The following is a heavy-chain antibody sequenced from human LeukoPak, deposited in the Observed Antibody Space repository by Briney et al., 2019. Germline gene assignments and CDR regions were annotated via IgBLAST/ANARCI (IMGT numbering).Heavy chain of an antibody. CDR2: ISSSSSTI. V-gene: IGHV3-48*03. J-gene: IGHJ4*02. Sequence: GGSLRLSCTASGPTFSGYEMNWVRQAPEKGLEWVSYISSSSSTIFYADSVKGRFTISRDNAKDSVYLQMNNLRAEDTAVYYCVGEQWLPGDGDYWGQGTLVTVSS. CDR1: GPTFSGYE. D-gene: IGHD6-19*01. CDR3: VGEQWLPGDGDY.